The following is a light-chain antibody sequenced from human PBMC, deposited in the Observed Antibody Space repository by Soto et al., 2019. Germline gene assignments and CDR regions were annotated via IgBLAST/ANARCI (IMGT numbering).Light chain of an antibody. V-gene: IGLV2-14*01. J-gene: IGLJ1*01. CDR2: EVS. Sequence: QSALTQPASVSGSPGQSITISCTGTSSDVGGYNYVSWYQQHPGKAPKLMIYEVSNRPSGVPNRFSGSKSGNTASLTISGLQAEDEADYYCSSYTSSSTRVLGTGTKVTVL. CDR3: SSYTSSSTRV. CDR1: SSDVGGYNY.